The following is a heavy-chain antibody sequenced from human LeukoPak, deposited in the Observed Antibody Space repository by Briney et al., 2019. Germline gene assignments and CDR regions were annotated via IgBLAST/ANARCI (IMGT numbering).Heavy chain of an antibody. CDR2: IKQDGSEK. V-gene: IGHV3-7*02. CDR1: GFTFSYYW. J-gene: IGHJ4*02. Sequence: QSGGSLRLSCATSGFTFSYYWMGWVRQAPGKGLEWVANIKQDGSEKYYVDSVRGRFTISRDNAKNSLYLQMNSMRAEDTAVYYCARLGWGNYFDYWGQGTLVTVSS. D-gene: IGHD2-15*01. CDR3: ARLGWGNYFDY.